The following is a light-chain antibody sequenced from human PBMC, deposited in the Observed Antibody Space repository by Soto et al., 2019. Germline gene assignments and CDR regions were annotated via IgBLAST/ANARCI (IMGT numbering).Light chain of an antibody. V-gene: IGKV1D-12*01. CDR2: AAS. CDR3: QQAESFPLT. Sequence: DIQMTQSPSSVSASVGDRVTITCRASQNVNRWLAWYQQKPGKAPKVLIYAASNLQTGVPSRFSGGGSGTDFTLTISSLQAEDSAIYYCQQAESFPLTFGGGTNVEIK. J-gene: IGKJ4*01. CDR1: QNVNRW.